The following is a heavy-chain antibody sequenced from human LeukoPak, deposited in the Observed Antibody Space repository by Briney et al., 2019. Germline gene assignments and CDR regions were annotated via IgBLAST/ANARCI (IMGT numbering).Heavy chain of an antibody. J-gene: IGHJ4*02. CDR2: ISGSGGST. CDR1: GFTFRIYG. Sequence: PGGSLRLSCAASGFTFRIYGMSWVRQAPGKGLEWVSGISGSGGSTYYADSVKGRFTISRDNSKNTLYLQMNSLRAEDTAVYYCAKIVGGYYLAYFDYWGQGTLVTVSS. V-gene: IGHV3-23*01. D-gene: IGHD3-3*01. CDR3: AKIVGGYYLAYFDY.